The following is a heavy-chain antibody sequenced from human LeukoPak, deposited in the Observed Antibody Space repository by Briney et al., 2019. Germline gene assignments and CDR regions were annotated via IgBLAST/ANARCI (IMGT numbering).Heavy chain of an antibody. CDR1: GFTFRNFG. CDR2: IYYDGGKK. CDR3: ARDRLEIKYFDL. V-gene: IGHV3-33*01. D-gene: IGHD1-1*01. J-gene: IGHJ2*01. Sequence: GRSLTLSCAASGFTFRNFGIHWVRQGPAKGLEGVAVIYYDGGKKYYADSVKGRFTISRDNSKNTLYLQLNSLRAEDTAVYYCARDRLEIKYFDLWGRGTQVTVSS.